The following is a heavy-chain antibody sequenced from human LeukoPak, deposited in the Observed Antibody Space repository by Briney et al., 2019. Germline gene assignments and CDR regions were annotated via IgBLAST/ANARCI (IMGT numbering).Heavy chain of an antibody. CDR2: IYSGGNT. D-gene: IGHD1-14*01. V-gene: IGHV3-53*01. J-gene: IGHJ5*02. CDR3: ARETTGNWFDP. Sequence: GGSLRLSCAASGFTVSTNYMTWVRQAPGKGLEWVSIIYSGGNTFYADSVTGRFTVSRDSSKNTVYLQMNSLRVEDTAMYFCARETTGNWFDPWGQGTLVTVSS. CDR1: GFTVSTNY.